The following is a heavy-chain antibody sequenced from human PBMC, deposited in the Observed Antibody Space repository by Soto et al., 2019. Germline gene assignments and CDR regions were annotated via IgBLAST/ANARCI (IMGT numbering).Heavy chain of an antibody. CDR3: ARRWGEGRVDY. D-gene: IGHD3-10*01. J-gene: IGHJ4*02. Sequence: QVQLQESGPGLVKPSGTLSLTCAVSGGSISSSNWWCWGRQPPGKGLEWIGEIYHSGNTNDNPSRNTLVTKAADKSRNQSLRKLSSATAAVTAVEYCARRWGEGRVDYWGQGTLVTVSS. V-gene: IGHV4-4*02. CDR2: IYHSGNT. CDR1: GGSISSSNW.